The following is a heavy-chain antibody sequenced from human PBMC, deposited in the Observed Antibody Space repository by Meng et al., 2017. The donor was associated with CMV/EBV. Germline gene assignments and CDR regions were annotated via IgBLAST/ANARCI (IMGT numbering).Heavy chain of an antibody. D-gene: IGHD3-22*01. J-gene: IGHJ4*02. V-gene: IGHV4-4*07. CDR2: IYTSGST. CDR3: ARGGLYYYDSSGHFDY. CDR1: GGSISSYY. Sequence: QVPLQESGPGSVKPSEPLPLTCTVSGGSISSYYWSWIRQPAGKGLEWIGRIYTSGSTNYNPSLKSRVTMSVDTSKNQFSLKLSSVTAADTAVYYCARGGLYYYDSSGHFDYWGQGTLVTVSS.